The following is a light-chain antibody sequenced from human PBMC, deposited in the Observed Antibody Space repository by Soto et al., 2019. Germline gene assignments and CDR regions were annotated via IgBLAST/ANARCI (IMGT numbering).Light chain of an antibody. V-gene: IGKV1-5*01. CDR1: QSITTW. Sequence: DIQMTQSPSTLSASVGDRVTITCRASQSITTWLAWYQQKPGKAPKLLIYDASTLESGVPSRFSGSGSGTEFTLTISSLQPDDFASYYCQQHDSYWLTFGGGTKVEIK. CDR2: DAS. J-gene: IGKJ4*01. CDR3: QQHDSYWLT.